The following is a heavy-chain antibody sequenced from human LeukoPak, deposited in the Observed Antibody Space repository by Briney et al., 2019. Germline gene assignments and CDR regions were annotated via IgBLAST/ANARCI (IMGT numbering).Heavy chain of an antibody. Sequence: PGGSLRLSCAVSGFTFRNYWMSWVRDAPGKGVEWVASIKQDGSGTYYVDSVKGRLTVSRDNAKNSLYLQMNSLRAEDTAVYYWARARPAAGQSFFDYWGQGTLVTVSS. CDR1: GFTFRNYW. CDR3: ARARPAAGQSFFDY. D-gene: IGHD6-13*01. CDR2: IKQDGSGT. V-gene: IGHV3-7*01. J-gene: IGHJ4*02.